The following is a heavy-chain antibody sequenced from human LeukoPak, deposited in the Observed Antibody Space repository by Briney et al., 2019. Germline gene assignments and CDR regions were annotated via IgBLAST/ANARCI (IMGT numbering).Heavy chain of an antibody. CDR1: AGSISSSNYY. V-gene: IGHV4-39*01. D-gene: IGHD3/OR15-3a*01. J-gene: IGHJ4*02. CDR3: ARQTGSGLFILP. CDR2: IYYSGNT. Sequence: SETLSLTCTVSAGSISSSNYYWGWIRQPPGKGLEWIGSIYYSGNTYYNASLKSQVSISIDTSKNQFSLRLTSVTAADTAVYYCARQTGSGLFILPGGQGTLVTVSS.